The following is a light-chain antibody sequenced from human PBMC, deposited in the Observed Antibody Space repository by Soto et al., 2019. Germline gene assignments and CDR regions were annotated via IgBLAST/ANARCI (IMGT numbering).Light chain of an antibody. CDR1: SSDVGGYNY. V-gene: IGLV2-14*01. CDR2: DVT. CDR3: TSVADSGTYV. Sequence: QSVLTQPASVSGSPGQSIAISCTGTSSDVGGYNYVSWYQQYPGKAPKLIIFDVTNRPSGVSDRFSGSKSGSTASLTISGLQADDEADYYCTSVADSGTYVFATGTEVTV. J-gene: IGLJ1*01.